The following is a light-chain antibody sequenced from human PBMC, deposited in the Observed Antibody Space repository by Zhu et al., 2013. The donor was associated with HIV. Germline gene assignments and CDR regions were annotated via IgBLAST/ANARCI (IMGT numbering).Light chain of an antibody. CDR3: HQYGSSPRT. J-gene: IGKJ1*01. V-gene: IGKV3-20*01. Sequence: EIVLTQSPATLSLSSGERVTLSCRASQTVSSNSLAWYQQKPGQTPRLLIYSASSRPTGIPSRFSGSGSGTDFTLTINRLEPDDSAIYYCHQYGSSPRTFGQGTRVEIK. CDR1: QTVSSNS. CDR2: SAS.